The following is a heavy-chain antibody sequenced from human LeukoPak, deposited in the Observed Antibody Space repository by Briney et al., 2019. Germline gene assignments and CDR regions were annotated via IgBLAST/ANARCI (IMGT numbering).Heavy chain of an antibody. CDR2: INSDSSLM. D-gene: IGHD3-16*01. CDR1: RFVFTNYA. Sequence: GGSLRLSCVASRFVFTNYAMTWVRQAPGKGLEWVSSINSDSSLMYYAESVKGRFTISRDNARNSLYLQMSSLRVEDTAVSYCIRDLFDDYSLDYWGQGALVTVSS. J-gene: IGHJ4*02. V-gene: IGHV3-21*01. CDR3: IRDLFDDYSLDY.